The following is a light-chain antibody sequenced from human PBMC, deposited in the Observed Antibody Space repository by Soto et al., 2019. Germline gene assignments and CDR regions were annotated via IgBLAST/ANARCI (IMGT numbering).Light chain of an antibody. CDR1: QSLLQSNGNSY. V-gene: IGKV2-28*01. J-gene: IGKJ2*01. CDR2: VAS. Sequence: DIVVTQSPLSLPVTPGEPASISCRSSQSLLQSNGNSYLDWYVQKPGQSLQLLIYVASNRASGVPDRFTGSGSGTDFTLKISRVEAEDVGVYYCMQGLQIPNTFGQGTKLEIK. CDR3: MQGLQIPNT.